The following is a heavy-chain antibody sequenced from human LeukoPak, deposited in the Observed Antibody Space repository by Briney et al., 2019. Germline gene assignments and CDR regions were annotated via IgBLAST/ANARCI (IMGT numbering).Heavy chain of an antibody. J-gene: IGHJ4*02. CDR2: ISYDGSNK. D-gene: IGHD2-15*01. V-gene: IGHV3-30*04. CDR1: GFTFSSYA. CDR3: ARVKGGGGFDY. Sequence: GGSLRLSCAASGFTFSSYAMHWVRQAPGKGLEWVAFISYDGSNKYYADSVKGRFTISRDNSKNTLYLQMNSLRAEDAAVYYCARVKGGGGFDYWGQGTLVTVSS.